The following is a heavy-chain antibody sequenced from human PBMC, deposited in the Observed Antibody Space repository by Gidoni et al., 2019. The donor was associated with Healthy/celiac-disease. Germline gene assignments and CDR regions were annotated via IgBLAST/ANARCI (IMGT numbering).Heavy chain of an antibody. V-gene: IGHV3-23*01. CDR2: SSDSCGST. CDR1: GFTFSSVA. Sequence: VQLLVSGGGLVQPGGSLRLSCSASGFTFSSVAMSWVRQAPGKGLVWVSASSDSCGSTYNADSVNGRFTTSRDKSKNTLYLKTNSLRVEDTAGDYCAKGEVVGLRAFDNWGQGTMVTVSS. J-gene: IGHJ4*02. CDR3: AKGEVVGLRAFDN. D-gene: IGHD4-17*01.